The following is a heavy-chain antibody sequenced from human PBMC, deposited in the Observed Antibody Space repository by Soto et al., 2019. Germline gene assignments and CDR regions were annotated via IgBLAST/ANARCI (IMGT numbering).Heavy chain of an antibody. CDR1: GFTFSSYS. V-gene: IGHV3-21*01. D-gene: IGHD2-2*01. CDR2: ISSSSSYI. CDR3: ARDLSPYCSSTSCYFHY. J-gene: IGHJ4*02. Sequence: PGGSLRLSCAASGFTFSSYSMNWVRQAPGKGLEWVSSISSSSSYIYCADSVKGRFTISRDNAKNSLYLQMNSLRAEDTAVYYCARDLSPYCSSTSCYFHYWGQGTLVTVSS.